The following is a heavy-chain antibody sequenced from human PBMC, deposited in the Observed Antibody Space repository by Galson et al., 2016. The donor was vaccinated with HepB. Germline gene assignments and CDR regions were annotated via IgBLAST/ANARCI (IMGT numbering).Heavy chain of an antibody. CDR3: ARGVYGSENYSMYYFDY. CDR2: IYYSGST. D-gene: IGHD3-10*01. Sequence: TLSLTCSVSGGSISSSGYYWSWIRQHPGKALEWIGYIYYSGSTLYDPSLKSRVTILLDTSKNQFSLKLSSVSAADTAVYYCARGVYGSENYSMYYFDYWGQGTLVPVSS. J-gene: IGHJ4*02. CDR1: GGSISSSGYY. V-gene: IGHV4-31*03.